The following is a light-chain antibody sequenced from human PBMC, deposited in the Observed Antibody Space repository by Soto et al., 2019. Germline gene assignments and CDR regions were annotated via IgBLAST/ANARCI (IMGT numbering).Light chain of an antibody. V-gene: IGKV2-28*01. CDR3: MQALQTRNT. Sequence: DIVMTQSPLSLPVTPGEPASISCRSSQSLLHSNGYNYLDWYLQKPGQSPQLLIYLGSNQASGVPVRFSGSGSSTDFTLKISRVEAEDVGVYYCMQALQTRNTFGQGTKLEIK. J-gene: IGKJ2*01. CDR2: LGS. CDR1: QSLLHSNGYNY.